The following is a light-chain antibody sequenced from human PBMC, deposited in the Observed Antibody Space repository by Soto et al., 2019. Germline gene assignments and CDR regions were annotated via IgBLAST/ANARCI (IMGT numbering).Light chain of an antibody. CDR1: QSVSSN. CDR3: QQDNNWPRT. Sequence: EIVMTQSPATLSVSPGERGTLSCRASQSVSSNLAWYQQKAGQTPRLLIYYASTRATGIPARFSGSGSGTEFTLTISSLQSEDFPVYYCQQDNNWPRTFGQGTKVEIK. CDR2: YAS. J-gene: IGKJ1*01. V-gene: IGKV3-15*01.